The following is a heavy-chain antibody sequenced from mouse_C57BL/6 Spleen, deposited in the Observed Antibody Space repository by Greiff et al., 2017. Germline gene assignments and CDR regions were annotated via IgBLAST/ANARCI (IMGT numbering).Heavy chain of an antibody. CDR3: TRSLYYGSSSFAY. CDR2: IDPDTGGT. V-gene: IGHV1-15*01. Sequence: QVQLQQSGAELVRPGASVTLSCKASGYTFTDYEMHWVKQTPVHGLEWIGAIDPDTGGTAYNQKFKGKAILTADKSSSTAYMELRSLTAEDSAVYYCTRSLYYGSSSFAYWGQGTLVTVSA. J-gene: IGHJ3*01. CDR1: GYTFTDYE. D-gene: IGHD1-1*01.